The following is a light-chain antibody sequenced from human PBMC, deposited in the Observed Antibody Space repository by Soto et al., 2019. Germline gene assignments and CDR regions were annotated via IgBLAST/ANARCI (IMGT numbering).Light chain of an antibody. V-gene: IGLV2-14*01. Sequence: QSVLTQPASVSASPGQSIAISCTGTSSDVGGYNYVSWYQQHPGKAPKLIIYDVTNRPSGVSNRFSGSKSGNTASLTISGLQAEDEADYYCRSYTSSRTYVFGNGTKVTVL. J-gene: IGLJ1*01. CDR1: SSDVGGYNY. CDR3: RSYTSSRTYV. CDR2: DVT.